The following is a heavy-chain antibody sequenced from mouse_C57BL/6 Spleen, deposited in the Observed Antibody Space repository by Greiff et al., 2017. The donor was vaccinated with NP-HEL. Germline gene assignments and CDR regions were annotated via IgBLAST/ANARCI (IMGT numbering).Heavy chain of an antibody. V-gene: IGHV1-15*01. CDR1: GYTFTDYE. J-gene: IGHJ1*03. D-gene: IGHD1-1*01. Sequence: VQLKESGAELVRPGASVTLSCKASGYTFTDYEMHWVKQTPVHGLEWIGAIDPETGGTAYNQKFKGKAILTADKSSSTAYMELRSLTSEDSAVYYCTRSGNYYGSSYGYFDVWGTGTTVTVSS. CDR3: TRSGNYYGSSYGYFDV. CDR2: IDPETGGT.